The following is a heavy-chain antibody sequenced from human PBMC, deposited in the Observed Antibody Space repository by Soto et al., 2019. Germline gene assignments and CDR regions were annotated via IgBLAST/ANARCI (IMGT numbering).Heavy chain of an antibody. V-gene: IGHV1-46*01. CDR2: INPSGGST. CDR1: GGTFSSYT. Sequence: VASVKVSCKASGGTFSSYTISWVRQAPGQGYEWMGIINPSGGSTTYAQKFQGRVTMTRDTSTTTVYMELSSLKSEDTAVYYCARYDYNGYYFDYWGQGTLVTVSS. J-gene: IGHJ4*02. D-gene: IGHD4-4*01. CDR3: ARYDYNGYYFDY.